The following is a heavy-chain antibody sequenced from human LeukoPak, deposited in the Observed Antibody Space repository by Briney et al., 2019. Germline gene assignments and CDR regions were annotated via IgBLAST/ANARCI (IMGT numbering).Heavy chain of an antibody. Sequence: SETLSLTCTVSGGTVSSCSYYWGWIRQPPGKGLESIGSIYYSGTTYYNPSLKSRVTMSVDTSKNQFSLKLRSVTAADTAVYYCARQSGPYSSSWFDYWGQGFMVTVSS. CDR3: ARQSGPYSSSWFDY. J-gene: IGHJ4*02. V-gene: IGHV4-39*01. CDR1: GGTVSSCSYY. D-gene: IGHD6-13*01. CDR2: IYYSGTT.